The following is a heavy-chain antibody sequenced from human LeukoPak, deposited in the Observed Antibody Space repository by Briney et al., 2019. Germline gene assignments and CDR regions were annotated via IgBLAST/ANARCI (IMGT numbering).Heavy chain of an antibody. CDR3: AREGLNMVRGIIPKEAWGWFDP. Sequence: SETLSLTCAVSGGSISTTSYHWSWIRQPPGKGLEWIGTISYSGSINYNPPLKSRVNISVDTSKNQFSLKLTSVTAADTAVYYCAREGLNMVRGIIPKEAWGWFDPWGQGTLVTVSS. CDR2: ISYSGSI. D-gene: IGHD3-10*01. V-gene: IGHV4-39*02. CDR1: GGSISTTSYH. J-gene: IGHJ5*02.